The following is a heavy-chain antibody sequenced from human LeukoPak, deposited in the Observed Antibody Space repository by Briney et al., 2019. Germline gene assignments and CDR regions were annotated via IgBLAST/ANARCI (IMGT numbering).Heavy chain of an antibody. CDR1: GGSFSGYY. J-gene: IGHJ4*02. V-gene: IGHV4-34*01. CDR3: ASKGYYDSSGPGGPSDY. Sequence: PSETLSLTCGVYGGSFSGYYWSWIRQPPGKGLEWIGEINHSGSTNYNPSLKSRVTISVDTSKNQFSLKLSSVTAADTAVYYCASKGYYDSSGPGGPSDYWGQGTLVTVSS. CDR2: INHSGST. D-gene: IGHD3-22*01.